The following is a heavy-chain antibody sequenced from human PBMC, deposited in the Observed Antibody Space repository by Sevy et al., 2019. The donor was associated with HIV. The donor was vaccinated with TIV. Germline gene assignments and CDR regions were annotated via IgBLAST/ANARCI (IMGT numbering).Heavy chain of an antibody. CDR2: IWFDGSNT. J-gene: IGHJ4*02. CDR1: GFTFSTYG. CDR3: ARDLEFYDYGDYGPAFMPDY. Sequence: GGSLRLSCAASGFTFSTYGMHWVRQAPGKGLEWVAVIWFDGSNTYYADSVKGRLTISTDIAKNILHLQMNSLRVEDTAVYYCARDLEFYDYGDYGPAFMPDYWGQGTLVTVSS. D-gene: IGHD4-17*01. V-gene: IGHV3-33*01.